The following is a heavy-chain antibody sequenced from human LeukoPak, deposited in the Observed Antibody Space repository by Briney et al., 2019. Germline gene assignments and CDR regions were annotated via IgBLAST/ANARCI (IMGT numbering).Heavy chain of an antibody. Sequence: PSETLSLTCTVSGASIFGQYWSWIRRPPGKGLEWIGYNYCSGSTSCGSTSYNPSLKSRVTISVDKNQLSLRLTSVTAADTAVYYCARDLISEYSRSHSHFDPWGQGTLVTVSS. CDR2: NYCSGSTSCGST. J-gene: IGHJ5*02. CDR3: ARDLISEYSRSHSHFDP. D-gene: IGHD5-12*01. V-gene: IGHV4-4*08. CDR1: GASIFGQY.